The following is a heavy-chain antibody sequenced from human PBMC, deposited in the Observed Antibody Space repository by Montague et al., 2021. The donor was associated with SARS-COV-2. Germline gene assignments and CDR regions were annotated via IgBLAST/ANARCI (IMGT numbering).Heavy chain of an antibody. CDR1: GDSISSFC. CDR2: IYASGST. CDR3: ARGMVAAGGTGYCGLDV. Sequence: SETLSLTCAVSGDSISSFCWNWIRQPPGEGLEWIGRIYASGSTNYNPSLESRVTLSVDTSKNQFSLKLNSVTAADTAVYYCARGMVAAGGTGYCGLDVWGQGTTVTVSS. D-gene: IGHD6-13*01. V-gene: IGHV4-59*10. J-gene: IGHJ6*02.